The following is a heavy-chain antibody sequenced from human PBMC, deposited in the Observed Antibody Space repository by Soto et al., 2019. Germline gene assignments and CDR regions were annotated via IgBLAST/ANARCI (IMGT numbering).Heavy chain of an antibody. CDR3: AREITGGIAAAGKVFWFDP. D-gene: IGHD6-13*01. V-gene: IGHV4-30-4*01. Sequence: PSETLSLTCTVSGVSSSSGDYYWSWIRQTPGKGLEWIGYIYYSENTYSNPSLKSRVTISGDTSKNQFSLKLSSVTAADTAVYYCAREITGGIAAAGKVFWFDPWGQGTLVTVSS. J-gene: IGHJ5*02. CDR2: IYYSENT. CDR1: GVSSSSGDYY.